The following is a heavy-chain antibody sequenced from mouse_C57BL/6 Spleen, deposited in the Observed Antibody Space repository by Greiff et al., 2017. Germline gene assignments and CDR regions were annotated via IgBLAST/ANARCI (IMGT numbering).Heavy chain of an antibody. CDR1: GFSLTSYG. CDR3: ARESFLTTVPATRYFDV. Sequence: QVQLKQSGPGLVQPSQSLSITCTVSGFSLTSYGVHWVRQSPGKGLEWLGVIWSGGSTDYNAAFISRLSISKDNSKSQVFFKMNSLQADDTAIYYCARESFLTTVPATRYFDVWGTGTTVTVSS. J-gene: IGHJ1*03. CDR2: IWSGGST. D-gene: IGHD1-1*01. V-gene: IGHV2-2*01.